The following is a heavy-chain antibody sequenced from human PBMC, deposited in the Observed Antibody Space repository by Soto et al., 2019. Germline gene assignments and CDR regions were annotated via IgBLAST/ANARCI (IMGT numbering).Heavy chain of an antibody. D-gene: IGHD3-10*01. CDR2: IYTSGST. Sequence: SETLSLTCTVSGGSISSYYWSWIRQPAGKGLEWIGRIYTSGSTNYNPSLKSRVTMSVDTSKNQFSLKLSSVTAADTAVYYCARVYSWDYLYGAGSPSPYSYYGTDGWGQGNAVTVAS. CDR1: GGSISSYY. V-gene: IGHV4-4*07. CDR3: ARVYSWDYLYGAGSPSPYSYYGTDG. J-gene: IGHJ6*02.